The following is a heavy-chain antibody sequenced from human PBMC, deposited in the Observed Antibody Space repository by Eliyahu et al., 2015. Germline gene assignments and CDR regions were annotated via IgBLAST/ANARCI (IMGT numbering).Heavy chain of an antibody. V-gene: IGHV4-39*01. CDR3: ARQPLTVTGWERHRTLWFDP. J-gene: IGHJ5*02. CDR1: GFSVKXGSYY. Sequence: QVQLQESGPGLVKPSETLSLTCTVSGFSVKXGSYYWGWIRQSPGKGLEWIGSMFYTGQSYYNPSLKSRVTMSVDTAKNQFSLRLTSVTPADTAVYYCARQPLTVTGWERHRTLWFDPWGQGTLVTISS. CDR2: MFYTGQS. D-gene: IGHD3-16*01.